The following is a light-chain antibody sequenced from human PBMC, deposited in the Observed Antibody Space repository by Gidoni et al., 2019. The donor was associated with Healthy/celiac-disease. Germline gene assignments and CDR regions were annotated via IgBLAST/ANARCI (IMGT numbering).Light chain of an antibody. CDR1: QSVSSY. CDR2: DAS. V-gene: IGKV3-11*01. CDR3: QQRSNWPRT. Sequence: EIVLTQSPATLSLSPGERATLSCRASQSVSSYLAWYQQKPGQAPRLLIYDASNRATGIPARFSGSGSGTDFTLTISSLEPEDFAVYYCQQRSNWPRTFGQXTQLEIK. J-gene: IGKJ5*01.